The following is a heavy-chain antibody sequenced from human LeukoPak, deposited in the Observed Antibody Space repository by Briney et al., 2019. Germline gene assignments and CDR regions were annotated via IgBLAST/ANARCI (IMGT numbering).Heavy chain of an antibody. CDR1: GGSISSSSYY. D-gene: IGHD3-16*02. CDR3: ARQYYDYVWGSYRLWYFDY. CDR2: IYYSGST. J-gene: IGHJ4*02. V-gene: IGHV4-39*01. Sequence: SETLSLTCTVSGGSISSSSYYWGWIRQPPGKGLEWIGSIYYSGSTYYNPSLKSRVTISVDTSKNQFSLKLSSVTAADTAVYYCARQYYDYVWGSYRLWYFDYWGQGTLATVSS.